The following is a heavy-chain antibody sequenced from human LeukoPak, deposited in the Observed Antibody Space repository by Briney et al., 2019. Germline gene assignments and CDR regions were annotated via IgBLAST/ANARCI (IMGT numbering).Heavy chain of an antibody. CDR2: ISGSGGST. D-gene: IGHD1-26*01. J-gene: IGHJ4*02. CDR3: ARGSQWGLLGYLDY. Sequence: GGSLRLSCSASGFTFSSSAVNWVRQAPGKGLELVSSISGSGGSTYYAESVRGRFTISRDNSKNTLYLQMNRLGAEDMAIYFCARGSQWGLLGYLDYWGPGTLVTVSS. V-gene: IGHV3-23*01. CDR1: GFTFSSSA.